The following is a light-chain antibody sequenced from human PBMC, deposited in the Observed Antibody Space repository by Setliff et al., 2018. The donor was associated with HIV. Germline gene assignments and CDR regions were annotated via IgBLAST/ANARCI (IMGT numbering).Light chain of an antibody. J-gene: IGLJ1*01. Sequence: ALTQPASVSGSPGQSITISCTGTSNDVGRYDLVSWYQQHPARAPKLIIYQATRRPSGVSNRFSGSKSGNVASLTISGLQAEDEADYYCGSNTGSNTFVFGTGTKVTVL. CDR3: GSNTGSNTFV. CDR1: SNDVGRYDL. V-gene: IGLV2-23*01. CDR2: QAT.